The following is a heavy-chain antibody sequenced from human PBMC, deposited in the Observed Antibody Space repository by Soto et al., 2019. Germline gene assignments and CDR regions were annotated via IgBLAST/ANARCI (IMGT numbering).Heavy chain of an antibody. CDR3: AREGPPDIAWFDP. CDR2: SA. CDR1: GGTFSIYT. J-gene: IGHJ5*02. D-gene: IGHD2-15*01. Sequence: QVQLVQSGAEVKKPGSSVKVSCKASGGTFSIYTISWVRQAPGLGLEWMGGSANSAQKFQGRLTVTADESTSTVYLELSSLTSEDTAVYYCAREGPPDIAWFDPWGQGTLVSVSS. V-gene: IGHV1-69*01.